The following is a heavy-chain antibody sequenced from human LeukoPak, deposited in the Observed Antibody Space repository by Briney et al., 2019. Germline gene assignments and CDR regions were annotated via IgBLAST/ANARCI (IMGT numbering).Heavy chain of an antibody. V-gene: IGHV4-59*01. J-gene: IGHJ4*02. CDR1: GGSISSYY. D-gene: IGHD2-2*01. CDR2: IYYSGST. CDR3: ARSSPYCSSTSCYPDY. Sequence: SETLSLTCTVSGGSISSYYWSWIRQPPGKGLEWIGYIYYSGSTNYNPSLKSRVTISVDTSKNQFSLKLSSVTAADTAVYYCARSSPYCSSTSCYPDYWGQGTQVIVSS.